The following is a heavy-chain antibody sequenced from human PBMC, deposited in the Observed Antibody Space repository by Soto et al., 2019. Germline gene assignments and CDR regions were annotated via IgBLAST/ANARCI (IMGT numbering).Heavy chain of an antibody. CDR1: GFIFSDYF. Sequence: GGSLRLSCAASGFIFSDYFMSWIRQAPGKGLEWVSRINSDGSSTSYADSVKGRFTISRDNAKNTLYLQMNSLRAEDTAVYYCARNSYYDFWSGYHDYYGMDVWGQGTTVTVSS. V-gene: IGHV3-74*01. J-gene: IGHJ6*02. D-gene: IGHD3-3*01. CDR3: ARNSYYDFWSGYHDYYGMDV. CDR2: INSDGSST.